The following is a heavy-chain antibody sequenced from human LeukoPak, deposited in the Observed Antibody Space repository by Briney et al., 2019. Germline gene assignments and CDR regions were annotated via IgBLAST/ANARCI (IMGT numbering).Heavy chain of an antibody. CDR2: IYYSGST. Sequence: SETLSLTCTVSGGSISSYYWSWIRQPPGKGLEWIGYIYYSGSTNYNPSLKSRVTISVDTSKNQFSLKLSSVTAADTAVYYCAREGLGVDTAGNWFDPWGQGTLVTVSS. CDR1: GGSISSYY. V-gene: IGHV4-59*01. CDR3: AREGLGVDTAGNWFDP. D-gene: IGHD5-18*01. J-gene: IGHJ5*02.